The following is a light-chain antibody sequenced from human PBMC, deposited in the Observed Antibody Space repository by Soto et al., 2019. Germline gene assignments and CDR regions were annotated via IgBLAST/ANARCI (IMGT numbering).Light chain of an antibody. V-gene: IGKV1-39*01. CDR1: QSIYNY. J-gene: IGKJ3*01. CDR2: APS. CDR3: QQSYSTPFT. Sequence: DIQMTQSPSSLSASVGDRVTITCRASQSIYNYVNWYQQRPGKAPKLLMYAPSTSQNGVPSRFSGSGSGTDFTLTISSLQHEDFAIYYCQQSYSTPFTFGPGTEVDIK.